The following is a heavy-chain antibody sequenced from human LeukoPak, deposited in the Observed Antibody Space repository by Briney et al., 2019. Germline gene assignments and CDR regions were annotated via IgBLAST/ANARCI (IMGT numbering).Heavy chain of an antibody. D-gene: IGHD6-19*01. V-gene: IGHV3-30*02. J-gene: IGHJ4*02. CDR3: ARELAD. CDR1: GFTFSSYG. Sequence: GGSLRLSCAASGFTFSSYGMHWVRQAPGKGLEWVAFIRFDGSYKYYADSVKGRFTISRDNSKNTLYLQMNSLRADDTAVYYCARELADWGQGTLVTVSA. CDR2: IRFDGSYK.